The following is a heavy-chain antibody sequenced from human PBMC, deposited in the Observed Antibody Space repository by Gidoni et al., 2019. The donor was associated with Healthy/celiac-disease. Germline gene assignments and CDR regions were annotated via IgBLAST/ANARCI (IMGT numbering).Heavy chain of an antibody. CDR3: ARGGAMVRKYFQH. Sequence: QVHLVESVGGVVQPRRSLSLSYAASGFTFRSYAMHWVRQAPGKGLEWVAVISYDGSNKYYADSVKGRFTISRDNSKNTLYLQMNSLRAEDTAVYYCARGGAMVRKYFQHWGQGTLVTVSS. V-gene: IGHV3-30*01. CDR2: ISYDGSNK. CDR1: GFTFRSYA. J-gene: IGHJ1*01. D-gene: IGHD3-10*01.